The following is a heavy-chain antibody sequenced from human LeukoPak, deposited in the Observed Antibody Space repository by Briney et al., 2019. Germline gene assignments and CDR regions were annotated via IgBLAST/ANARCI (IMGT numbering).Heavy chain of an antibody. V-gene: IGHV3-23*01. CDR3: ARGYYYDSSGGDY. CDR2: IGGSGVST. D-gene: IGHD3-22*01. Sequence: GGSLRLSCAASGFTFATYAMTWVRQVPGKGLEWVSTIGGSGVSTYYEDSVKGRFTISRDNSKNTLYLQMNSLRAEDTAVYYCARGYYYDSSGGDYWGQGTLVTVSS. J-gene: IGHJ4*02. CDR1: GFTFATYA.